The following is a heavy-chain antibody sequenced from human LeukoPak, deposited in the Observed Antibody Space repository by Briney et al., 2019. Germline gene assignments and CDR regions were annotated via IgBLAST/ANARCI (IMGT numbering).Heavy chain of an antibody. J-gene: IGHJ3*02. Sequence: PSETLSLTCSVSGGSISGHFWSWVRQAPGKGLEWVSVIYSGGSTYYADSVKGRFTISRDNSKNTLYLQMNSLRAEDTAVYYCARGGDYGDYGGSDAFDIWGQGTMVTVSS. D-gene: IGHD4-17*01. CDR3: ARGGDYGDYGGSDAFDI. CDR1: GGSISGHF. CDR2: IYSGGST. V-gene: IGHV3-53*01.